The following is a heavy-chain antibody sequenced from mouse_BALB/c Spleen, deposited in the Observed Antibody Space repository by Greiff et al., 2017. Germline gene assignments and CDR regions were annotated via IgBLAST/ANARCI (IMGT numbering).Heavy chain of an antibody. CDR3: ARGITTGYYFDY. Sequence: QVQLQQSGAELVRPGVSVKISCKGSGYTFTDYAMHWVKQSHAKSLEWIGVISTYYGDASYNQKFKGKATMTVDKSSSTAYMELARLTSEDSAIYYCARGITTGYYFDYWGQGTTLTVSS. CDR2: ISTYYGDA. CDR1: GYTFTDYA. J-gene: IGHJ2*01. V-gene: IGHV1S137*01. D-gene: IGHD2-4*01.